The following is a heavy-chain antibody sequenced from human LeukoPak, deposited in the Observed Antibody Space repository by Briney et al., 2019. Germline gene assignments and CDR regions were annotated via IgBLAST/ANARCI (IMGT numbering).Heavy chain of an antibody. D-gene: IGHD3-10*01. J-gene: IGHJ4*02. Sequence: SETLSLTCTVSGGSISSYYWDWIRQPAGKGLEWIGRIYSSGDTNYNPSLKSRVTMSVDTSKNQFSLRLSSLTAADTAVYYCARDVGSGGGIFPTYHFDFWGQGTLVTVSS. CDR3: ARDVGSGGGIFPTYHFDF. CDR2: IYSSGDT. CDR1: GGSISSYY. V-gene: IGHV4-4*07.